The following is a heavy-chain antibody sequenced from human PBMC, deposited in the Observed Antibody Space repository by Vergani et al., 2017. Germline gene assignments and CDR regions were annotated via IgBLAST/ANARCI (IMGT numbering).Heavy chain of an antibody. V-gene: IGHV3-23*01. D-gene: IGHD1-26*01. CDR1: GFTSSTYA. CDR2: LTGGGGST. CDR3: VKDAGSYENFFAA. J-gene: IGHJ5*02. Sequence: EVQLLESGGSLKQPGGSVRLSCAASGFTSSTYAMHWVRQARGKGLEWVSALTGGGGSTYYADSFKGRFIISRDNSRDTLYLQMNSLRPEDTATYYCVKDAGSYENFFAAWGQGTLVTVS.